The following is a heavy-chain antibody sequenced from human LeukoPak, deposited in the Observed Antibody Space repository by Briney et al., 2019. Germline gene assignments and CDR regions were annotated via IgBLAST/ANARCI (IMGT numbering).Heavy chain of an antibody. CDR1: GGSISSGSYY. CDR2: IYTSGST. Sequence: PSQTLSLTCTVSGGSISSGSYYWSWIRQPAGKGLEWIGRIYTSGSTNYNPSLKSRVTISVDTSKNQFSLKLSSVTAADTAVYYCATSPHDWFLYYFDYWGQGTLVTVSS. D-gene: IGHD3-9*01. V-gene: IGHV4-61*02. J-gene: IGHJ4*02. CDR3: ATSPHDWFLYYFDY.